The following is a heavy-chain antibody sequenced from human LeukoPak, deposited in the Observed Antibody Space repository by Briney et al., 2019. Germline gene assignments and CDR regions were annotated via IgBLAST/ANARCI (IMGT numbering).Heavy chain of an antibody. CDR3: ARSKDYVWGSYRSFELDY. CDR1: GFTFDDHA. Sequence: LSGGSLRLSCAASGFTFDDHAMHWVRQAPGKGLEWVSGISWNSGSIGYADSVKGRFTISRDNAKNSLYLQMNSLRAEDTAVYYCARSKDYVWGSYRSFELDYWGQGTLVTVSS. CDR2: ISWNSGSI. J-gene: IGHJ4*02. D-gene: IGHD3-16*02. V-gene: IGHV3-9*01.